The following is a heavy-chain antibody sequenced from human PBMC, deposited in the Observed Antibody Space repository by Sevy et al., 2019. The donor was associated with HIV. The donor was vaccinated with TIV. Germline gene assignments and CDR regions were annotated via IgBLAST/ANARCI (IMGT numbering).Heavy chain of an antibody. CDR1: GFTFSSYS. Sequence: GGSLRLSCAASGFTFSSYSMNWVRQAPGKGLEWVSSISSSSSYIYYADSVKGRFTISRDNAKNSLYLQMNSLRAEDTAVYYYARGGEDVAAAGTNRPYYYYGMDVWGQGTTVTVSS. CDR3: ARGGEDVAAAGTNRPYYYYGMDV. V-gene: IGHV3-21*01. J-gene: IGHJ6*02. D-gene: IGHD6-13*01. CDR2: ISSSSSYI.